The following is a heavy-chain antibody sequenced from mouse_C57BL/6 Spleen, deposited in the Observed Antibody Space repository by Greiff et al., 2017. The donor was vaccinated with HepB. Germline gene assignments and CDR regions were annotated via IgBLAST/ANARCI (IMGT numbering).Heavy chain of an antibody. CDR3: ARSYDYDEGNYFDY. Sequence: EVNVVESGGGLVKPGGSLKLSCAASGFTFSDYGMHWVRQAPEKGLEWVAYISSGSSTIYYADTVKGRFTISRDNAKNTLFLQMTSLRSEDTAMYYCARSYDYDEGNYFDYWGQGTTLTVSS. V-gene: IGHV5-17*01. D-gene: IGHD2-4*01. J-gene: IGHJ2*01. CDR2: ISSGSSTI. CDR1: GFTFSDYG.